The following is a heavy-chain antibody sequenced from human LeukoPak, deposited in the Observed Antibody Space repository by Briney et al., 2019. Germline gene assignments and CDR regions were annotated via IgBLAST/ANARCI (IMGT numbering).Heavy chain of an antibody. CDR2: IKREGGDR. D-gene: IGHD6-13*01. J-gene: IGHJ6*03. V-gene: IGHV3-7*01. CDR3: ARVAVAGIYFYYYMDV. Sequence: PGGSLRLSCAPSGFTFSSNGMSWVRQATGKGLEWVAYIKREGGDRYYVDSVKGRLTIYRDNTKNSLYLQMHSLRAEDTAVYYCARVAVAGIYFYYYMDVWGKGTTVTVSS. CDR1: GFTFSSNG.